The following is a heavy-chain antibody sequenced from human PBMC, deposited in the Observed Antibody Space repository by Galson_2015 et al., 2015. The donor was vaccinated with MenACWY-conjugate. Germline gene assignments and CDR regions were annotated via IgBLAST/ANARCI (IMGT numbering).Heavy chain of an antibody. CDR1: GFTFSAYP. D-gene: IGHD1-26*01. CDR3: AKALGTRRSIVGVTNGLDV. CDR2: ISSGGNT. J-gene: IGHJ6*02. Sequence: SLRLSCAASGFTFSAYPMHWVRQTPGKGLQWVSTISSGGNTYYADSVKGRFTISRDNSQNTLYLQMNSLRVEDTALYYCAKALGTRRSIVGVTNGLDVWGQGTTVTVSS. V-gene: IGHV3-23*01.